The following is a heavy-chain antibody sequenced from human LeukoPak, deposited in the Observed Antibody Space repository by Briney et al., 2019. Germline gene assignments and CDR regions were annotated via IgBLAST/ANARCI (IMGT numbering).Heavy chain of an antibody. Sequence: PSETLSLTCTVSGGSISSGSYYWSWIRQPAGKGLEWIGRIYTSGSTNYNPSLKSRVTISVDTSKNQFSLKLSSVTAADTAVYYCAREGGMLPYYMDVWGKGTTVTVFS. V-gene: IGHV4-61*02. CDR2: IYTSGST. D-gene: IGHD1-26*01. CDR1: GGSISSGSYY. CDR3: AREGGMLPYYMDV. J-gene: IGHJ6*03.